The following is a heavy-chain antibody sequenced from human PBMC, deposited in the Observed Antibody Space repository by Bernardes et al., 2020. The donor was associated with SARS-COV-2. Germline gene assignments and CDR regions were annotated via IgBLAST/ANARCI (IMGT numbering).Heavy chain of an antibody. CDR2: ISGSGIYI. V-gene: IGHV3-21*01. D-gene: IGHD2-21*01. Sequence: GGSLRLSCAASGFTFSTYSMNWVRQAPGKGLEWVSSISGSGIYIDYADSVKGRFTMSRDNAKNSLYLQMNSLRAEDTAVYYCARDRVITNYYYYGMDVWGPGTTVTVSS. CDR3: ARDRVITNYYYYGMDV. CDR1: GFTFSTYS. J-gene: IGHJ6*02.